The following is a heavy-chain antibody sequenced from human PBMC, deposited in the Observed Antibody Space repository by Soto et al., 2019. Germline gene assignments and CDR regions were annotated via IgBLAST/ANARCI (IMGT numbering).Heavy chain of an antibody. Sequence: GGSLRLSCAASGFTFNNYGMHWVRQAPGKGLEWVALIWHDGSNKGYADSVKGRFTISRDNSENTLNLQMNSLRVEDTAVYYCTRAAIKGELLDYWGQGTQVTVSS. CDR1: GFTFNNYG. D-gene: IGHD1-26*01. CDR3: TRAAIKGELLDY. CDR2: IWHDGSNK. V-gene: IGHV3-33*01. J-gene: IGHJ4*02.